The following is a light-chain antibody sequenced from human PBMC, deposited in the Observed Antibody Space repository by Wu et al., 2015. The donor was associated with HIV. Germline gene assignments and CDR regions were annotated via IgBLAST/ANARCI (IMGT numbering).Light chain of an antibody. CDR1: QSVSGT. Sequence: EIVLTQSPATLSFSPGETATLSCRASQSVSGTLAWYQQKLGQAPRLLIYDASNRATGIPDRFSGGGSVTDFTLTIDSLEPEDSAIYYCLQQYKWPLTFGQGTRLEIK. CDR3: LQQYKWPLT. CDR2: DAS. J-gene: IGKJ5*01. V-gene: IGKV3-11*01.